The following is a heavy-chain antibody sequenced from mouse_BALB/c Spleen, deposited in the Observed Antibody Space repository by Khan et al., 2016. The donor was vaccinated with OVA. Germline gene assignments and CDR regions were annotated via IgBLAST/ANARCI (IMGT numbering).Heavy chain of an antibody. J-gene: IGHJ4*01. CDR2: IHYSGST. D-gene: IGHD2-3*01. V-gene: IGHV3-2*02. CDR3: ARDGSRYNYAMDY. Sequence: EVQLQESGPGLVNPSQSLSLTCTVTGYSITSDYAWNWIRQFPGNKLEWMGYIHYSGSTNYKPALKSRISITRDTSKNQFFLQLNSVTTEDTATYYCARDGSRYNYAMDYWGQGTSVTVSS. CDR1: GYSITSDYA.